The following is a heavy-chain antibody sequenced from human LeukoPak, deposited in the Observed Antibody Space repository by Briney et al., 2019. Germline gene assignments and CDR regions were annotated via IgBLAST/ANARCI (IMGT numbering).Heavy chain of an antibody. CDR3: AKGTRDYDY. V-gene: IGHV3-30*02. CDR2: IRYDGSNK. CDR1: GFTFRSYA. J-gene: IGHJ4*02. D-gene: IGHD2-2*01. Sequence: GESLRLSCAASGFTFRSYAMNWVRQAPGKGLEWVAFIRYDGSNKYYADSVKGRFTISRDNSKNTLYLQMNSLRAEDTAVYYCAKGTRDYDYWGQGTLVTVSS.